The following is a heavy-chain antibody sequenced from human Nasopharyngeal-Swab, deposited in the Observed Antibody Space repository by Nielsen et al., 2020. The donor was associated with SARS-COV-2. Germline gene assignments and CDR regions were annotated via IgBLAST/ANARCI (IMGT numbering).Heavy chain of an antibody. J-gene: IGHJ4*02. V-gene: IGHV1-18*01. CDR1: GYTFTSYG. D-gene: IGHD3-3*01. CDR2: ISAYNGNT. CDR3: ARDDSSNYDFWSGYYTSFDY. Sequence: ASVKVPYKASGYTFTSYGISWVRQAPGQGLEWMGWISAYNGNTNYAQKLQGRVTMTTDTSTSTAYMELRSLRSADTAVYYCARDDSSNYDFWSGYYTSFDYWGQGTLVTVSS.